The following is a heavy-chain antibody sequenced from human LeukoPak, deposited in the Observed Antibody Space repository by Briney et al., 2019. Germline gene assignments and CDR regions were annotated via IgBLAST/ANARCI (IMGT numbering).Heavy chain of an antibody. J-gene: IGHJ4*02. V-gene: IGHV4-39*01. CDR1: GGSISSSSYY. Sequence: SETLSLTCTVSGGSISSSSYYWGWIRQPPGKGLEWIGSIYYSGSTYYNPSLKSRVTISVDTSKNQFSLKLSSVTAADTAVYYCARRSGRRDGYNAKIVDYWGQGTLVTVSS. CDR2: IYYSGST. CDR3: ARRSGRRDGYNAKIVDY. D-gene: IGHD5-24*01.